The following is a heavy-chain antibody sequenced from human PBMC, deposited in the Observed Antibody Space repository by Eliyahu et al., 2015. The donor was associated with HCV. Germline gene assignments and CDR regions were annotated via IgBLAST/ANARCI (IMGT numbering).Heavy chain of an antibody. CDR1: GFSLSTTGMC. J-gene: IGHJ6*02. CDR3: ARMRDCGGPSFYYGMDV. CDR2: IAWDDDK. Sequence: QVTLRESGPALVKPTQTLTLTCTFSGFSLSTTGMCVNXLRQPXGKALEWLALIAWDDDKYYSTSLRTRLTISKDTSKNQVVLTMTNMNPVDTATYYCARMRDCGGPSFYYGMDVWGQGTTVTVSS. D-gene: IGHD2-21*01. V-gene: IGHV2-70*01.